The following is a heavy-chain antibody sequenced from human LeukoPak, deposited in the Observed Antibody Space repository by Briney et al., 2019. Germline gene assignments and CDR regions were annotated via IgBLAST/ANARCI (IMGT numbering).Heavy chain of an antibody. CDR3: ASTRSGSSWYYFDY. Sequence: PSETLSLTCTVSGGSISSYYWSWIRQPAGKGLEWIGRIYTSGSTNYNPSLKSRVTMSVDTSKNQFSLKLSSVTAADTAVYYCASTRSGSSWYYFDYWGQGTLATVSS. D-gene: IGHD6-13*01. J-gene: IGHJ4*02. V-gene: IGHV4-4*07. CDR2: IYTSGST. CDR1: GGSISSYY.